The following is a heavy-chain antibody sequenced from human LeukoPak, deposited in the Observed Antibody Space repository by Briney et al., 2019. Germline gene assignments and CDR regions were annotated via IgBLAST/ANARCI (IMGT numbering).Heavy chain of an antibody. CDR3: AKDLSIHDFWSGYYALLGAFDI. D-gene: IGHD3-3*01. Sequence: PGGSLRLSCAASGFTFSSYAMSWVRQAPGKGLEWVSAISGSGGSTYYADSVKGRFTISRDNSKNTLYLQMNSLRAEDTAVYYCAKDLSIHDFWSGYYALLGAFDIWGQGTMVTVSS. CDR2: ISGSGGST. J-gene: IGHJ3*02. V-gene: IGHV3-23*01. CDR1: GFTFSSYA.